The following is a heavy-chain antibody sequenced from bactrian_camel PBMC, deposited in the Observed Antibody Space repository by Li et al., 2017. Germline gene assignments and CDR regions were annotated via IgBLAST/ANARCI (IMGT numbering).Heavy chain of an antibody. CDR1: GYTYSDYC. J-gene: IGHJ6*01. CDR2: IEVDGTT. Sequence: VQLVESGGGSVQAGGSLRLSCVASGYTYSDYCISWYRQAPGKEREFVSGIEVDGTTFYADYAKGRFTISRDNAKNTRYLQLNSLKTEDTAMYYCENGLSRGRGTQVTVS. CDR3: ENGLS. V-gene: IGHV3S1*01.